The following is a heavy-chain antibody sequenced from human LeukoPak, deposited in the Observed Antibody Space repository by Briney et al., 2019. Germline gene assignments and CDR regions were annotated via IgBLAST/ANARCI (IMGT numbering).Heavy chain of an antibody. V-gene: IGHV1-2*02. Sequence: ASVKLSRKPSGYTFTGYNIRWVRQAPGQGLGWMGWNNPNSGGTNYAQKFQGRVTMTRDTSISTAYMELSRLRSDDTAVYYCARGGVFIANNWFYPWGQGTLVTVSS. D-gene: IGHD6-13*01. J-gene: IGHJ5*02. CDR2: NNPNSGGT. CDR3: ARGGVFIANNWFYP. CDR1: GYTFTGYN.